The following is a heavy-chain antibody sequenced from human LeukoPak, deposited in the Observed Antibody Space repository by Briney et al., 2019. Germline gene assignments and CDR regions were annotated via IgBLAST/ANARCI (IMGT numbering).Heavy chain of an antibody. V-gene: IGHV4-39*07. CDR3: ARLPGVMVRGVSPYYFDY. CDR1: GGSISSSSYY. D-gene: IGHD3-10*01. CDR2: IYYSGST. Sequence: SGTLSLTCTVSGGSISSSSYYWGWIRQPPGKGLEWIGSIYYSGSTYYNPSLKSRVTISVDTSKNQFSLKLSSVTAADTVVYYCARLPGVMVRGVSPYYFDYWGQGTLVTVSS. J-gene: IGHJ4*02.